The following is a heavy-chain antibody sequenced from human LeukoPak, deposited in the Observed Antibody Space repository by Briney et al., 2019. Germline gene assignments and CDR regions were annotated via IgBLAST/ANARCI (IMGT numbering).Heavy chain of an antibody. Sequence: SETLSLTCTVSGDSVNNDGYHWTWVRQHPGKGLEWIGYIHNGGDTSYNPSLKSRVSVSLDTSQNQFSLSLHSVTAADTAVYYCAREGGFYRPLDYSGQGTLVTVSS. CDR3: AREGGFYRPLDY. V-gene: IGHV4-31*03. J-gene: IGHJ4*02. D-gene: IGHD3-3*01. CDR2: IHNGGDT. CDR1: GDSVNNDGYH.